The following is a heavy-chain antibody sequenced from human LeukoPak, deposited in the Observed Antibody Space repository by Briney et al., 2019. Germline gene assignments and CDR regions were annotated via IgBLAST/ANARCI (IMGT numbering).Heavy chain of an antibody. Sequence: SETLSLTCTVSGGSISSSSYYWGWIRQPPGKGLEWIGYIYYSGRTNYNPSLKSRVTISVDTSKNQFSLKLSSVTAADTAVYYCARRATGYSGSYFLWFDPWGQGTLVTVSS. D-gene: IGHD1-26*01. CDR2: IYYSGRT. CDR3: ARRATGYSGSYFLWFDP. CDR1: GGSISSSSYY. V-gene: IGHV4-61*05. J-gene: IGHJ5*02.